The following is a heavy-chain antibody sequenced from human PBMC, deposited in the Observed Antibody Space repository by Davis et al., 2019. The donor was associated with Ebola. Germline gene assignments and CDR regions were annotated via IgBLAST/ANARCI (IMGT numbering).Heavy chain of an antibody. J-gene: IGHJ4*02. CDR2: INSNINGGTT. D-gene: IGHD2-21*01. V-gene: IGHV3-15*07. CDR1: GFTLSNAW. Sequence: GGSLRLSCAASGFTLSNAWANWVCQAPGKGLEWVCRINSNINGGTTDYAAPVKGRFTISRDDSKNTLYLQMNSLKTEDKAVNYCTTVKALVIIDYWGQGTLVTVSS. CDR3: TTVKALVIIDY.